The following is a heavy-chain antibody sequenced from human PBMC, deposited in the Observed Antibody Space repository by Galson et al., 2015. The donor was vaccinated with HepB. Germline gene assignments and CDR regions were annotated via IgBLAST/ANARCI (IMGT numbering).Heavy chain of an antibody. CDR2: IRSKAYGGTA. CDR1: GFTFGDHA. CDR3: QGGVSN. V-gene: IGHV3-49*03. J-gene: IGHJ4*02. D-gene: IGHD2/OR15-2a*01. Sequence: SLRLSCATSGFTFGDHAMSWFRQAPGKGLEWVAFIRSKAYGGTAEYAASAKGRFTISRDDSKSIAYLQMNSLKIEDTAVYYCQGGVSNWGQGTLVTVSS.